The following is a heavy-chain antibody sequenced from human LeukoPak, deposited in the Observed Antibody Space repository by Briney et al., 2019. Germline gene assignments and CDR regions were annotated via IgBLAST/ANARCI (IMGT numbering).Heavy chain of an antibody. Sequence: ETLSLTCTVSGGSITSYYWSWVRQAPGKGLEWVSAISGSGGSTYYADSVKGRFTISRDNSKNTLYLQMNSLRAEDTAVYYCAKDLDSGSSSGYFDYWGQGTLVTVSS. J-gene: IGHJ4*02. V-gene: IGHV3-23*01. CDR2: ISGSGGST. CDR3: AKDLDSGSSSGYFDY. CDR1: GGSITSYY. D-gene: IGHD1-26*01.